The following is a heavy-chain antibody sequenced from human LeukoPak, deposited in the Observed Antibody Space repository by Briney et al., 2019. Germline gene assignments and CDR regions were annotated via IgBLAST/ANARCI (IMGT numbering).Heavy chain of an antibody. J-gene: IGHJ4*02. V-gene: IGHV3-74*01. D-gene: IGHD5-12*01. CDR1: GFTFSNYL. Sequence: GGSLRLSCTASGFTFSNYLMHWVRQAPGKGLVWVSHIKSDGGSATYADSVKGRFTVSRDNAKNALYLQMNSLRAEDTAVYYCASHIVATRLDYFDYWGQGTLVTVSS. CDR3: ASHIVATRLDYFDY. CDR2: IKSDGGSA.